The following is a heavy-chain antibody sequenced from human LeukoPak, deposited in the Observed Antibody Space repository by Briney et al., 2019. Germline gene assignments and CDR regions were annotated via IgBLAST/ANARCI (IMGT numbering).Heavy chain of an antibody. CDR3: ASTPGLWFGELWD. Sequence: PSETLSLTCTVSGGSISSGDYYWSWIRQPPGKGLEWIGYIYYSGSTYYNPSLKSRVTISVDTSKNQFSLKLSSVTAADTAVYYCASTPGLWFGELWDWGQGTLVTVS. V-gene: IGHV4-30-4*08. D-gene: IGHD3-10*01. J-gene: IGHJ4*02. CDR2: IYYSGST. CDR1: GGSISSGDYY.